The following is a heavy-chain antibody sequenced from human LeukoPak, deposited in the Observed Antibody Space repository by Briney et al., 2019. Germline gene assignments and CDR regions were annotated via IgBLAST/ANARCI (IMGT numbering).Heavy chain of an antibody. V-gene: IGHV1-3*01. J-gene: IGHJ4*02. CDR3: ARGPRAAADDY. D-gene: IGHD6-13*01. CDR1: GYTFTTYD. CDR2: INAYNGKT. Sequence: ASVKVSCKTSGYTFTTYDMTWVRQAPGQGLEWMGWINAYNGKTKYSQKFQDRLTITRDTSASTAYLELSSLTSEDTAVYYCARGPRAAADDYWGQGSLVTVSS.